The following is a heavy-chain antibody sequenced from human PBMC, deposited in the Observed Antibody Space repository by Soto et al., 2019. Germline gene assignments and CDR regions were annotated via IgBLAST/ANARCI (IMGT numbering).Heavy chain of an antibody. CDR2: INPGNSET. J-gene: IGHJ4*02. CDR3: ARPSNNYVAY. Sequence: PGQSLAISCQTSGYRFINSWIGWVRQMPGKGLEWMAIINPGNSETRYSPSFQGQVTISADKSISTTYLQWNSLKASDTAMYYCARPSNNYVAYWGQGTLVTVSS. CDR1: GYRFINSW. V-gene: IGHV5-51*01. D-gene: IGHD1-20*01.